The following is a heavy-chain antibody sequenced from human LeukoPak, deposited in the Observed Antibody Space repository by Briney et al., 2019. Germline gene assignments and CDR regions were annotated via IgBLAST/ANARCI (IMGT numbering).Heavy chain of an antibody. CDR1: GYTFTSYY. CDR2: INPSGGST. J-gene: IGHJ4*02. D-gene: IGHD6-13*01. CDR3: ATGGAAAPTGG. V-gene: IGHV1-46*01. Sequence: ASVNVSCKASGYTFTSYYMHWVRQAPGQGLEWMGIINPSGGSTSYAQKFQGRVTMTRDTSTSTAYMELRSLRSDDTAVYYCATGGAAAPTGGWGQGTLVTVSS.